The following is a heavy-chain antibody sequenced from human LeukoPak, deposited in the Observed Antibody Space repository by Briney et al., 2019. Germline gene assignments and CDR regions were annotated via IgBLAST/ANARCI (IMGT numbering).Heavy chain of an antibody. CDR3: AKSPPPYCTNGVCYTGLPFDY. CDR1: GFTFSHYG. D-gene: IGHD2-8*01. CDR2: IRYDGSNK. V-gene: IGHV3-30*02. Sequence: PGGSLRLSCAASGFTFSHYGMHWVRQAPGKGLEWVAFIRYDGSNKYYADSVKGRFTISRDNSKNTVNLQMNSLRAEDTAVYYCAKSPPPYCTNGVCYTGLPFDYWGQGTLVTVSS. J-gene: IGHJ4*02.